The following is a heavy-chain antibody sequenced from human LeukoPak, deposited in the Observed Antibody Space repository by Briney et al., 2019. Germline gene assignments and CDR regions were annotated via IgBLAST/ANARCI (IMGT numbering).Heavy chain of an antibody. J-gene: IGHJ6*02. Sequence: GSLRLSCAASGFTFSSYAMNWVRQAPGKGLEWVSAISGSGGSTYYADSVTGRFTISRDNSKNTLYLQMNSLRAEDTAVYYCARVYYYYGMDVWGQGTTVTVSS. CDR2: ISGSGGST. V-gene: IGHV3-23*01. CDR3: ARVYYYYGMDV. CDR1: GFTFSSYA. D-gene: IGHD6-13*01.